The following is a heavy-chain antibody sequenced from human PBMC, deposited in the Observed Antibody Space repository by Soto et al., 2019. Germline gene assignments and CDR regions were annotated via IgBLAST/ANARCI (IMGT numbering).Heavy chain of an antibody. CDR3: ARAGEYSGDDWEINY. CDR1: GYTLTSYG. V-gene: IGHV1-18*01. CDR2: ISAYNGNT. Sequence: ASVKVSCKASGYTLTSYGISWVRQAPGQGLEWMGWISAYNGNTNYAQKLQGRVTMTTDTSTSTAYMELRSLRSDDTAVYYCARAGEYSGDDWEINYWGQGTLVTVSS. J-gene: IGHJ4*02. D-gene: IGHD5-12*01.